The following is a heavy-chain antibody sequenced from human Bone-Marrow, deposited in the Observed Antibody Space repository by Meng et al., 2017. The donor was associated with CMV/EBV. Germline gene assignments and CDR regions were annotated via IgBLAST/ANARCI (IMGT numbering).Heavy chain of an antibody. CDR1: GFTFSSYS. J-gene: IGHJ5*01. CDR2: IKQDGSEK. Sequence: GESLKISCAASGFTFSSYSMNWVRQAPGKGLEWVANIKQDGSEKYYVESVKGRFTISRDNAKNTLFLQMNSLRVEDTAMYYCAKAAVFEKIVVVPTAIDSWGRGTLVTVSS. CDR3: AKAAVFEKIVVVPTAIDS. D-gene: IGHD2-2*01. V-gene: IGHV3-7*03.